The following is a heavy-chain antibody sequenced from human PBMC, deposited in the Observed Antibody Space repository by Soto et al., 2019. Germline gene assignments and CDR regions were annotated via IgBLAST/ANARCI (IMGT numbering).Heavy chain of an antibody. J-gene: IGHJ4*02. Sequence: SETLSVSCTVSGGSIRSYYWSWIRQPPGKGLEWIGYIYYSGSTHYNPSLQNRVTISIDTSKNQVSLKVNSVTAADTAVYYCARDHPHSYGVYYFDYWGQGTPVTVSS. CDR3: ARDHPHSYGVYYFDY. CDR2: IYYSGST. V-gene: IGHV4-59*01. CDR1: GGSIRSYY. D-gene: IGHD5-18*01.